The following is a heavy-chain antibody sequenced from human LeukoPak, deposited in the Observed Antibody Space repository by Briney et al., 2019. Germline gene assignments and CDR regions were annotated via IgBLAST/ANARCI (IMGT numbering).Heavy chain of an antibody. J-gene: IGHJ4*02. Sequence: ESGPTLVKPTQTLTLTCTFSGFSLSTSGVGVGWIRQPPGKALEWLALIYWNDDKRYSPSLKSRLTITKDTSKNQVVLTMTNMDPVDTATYYCAHSTGTESIAAAGTGPSHLRRLPYYFDYWGQGTLVTVSS. CDR3: AHSTGTESIAAAGTGPSHLRRLPYYFDY. V-gene: IGHV2-5*01. CDR2: IYWNDDK. D-gene: IGHD6-13*01. CDR1: GFSLSTSGVG.